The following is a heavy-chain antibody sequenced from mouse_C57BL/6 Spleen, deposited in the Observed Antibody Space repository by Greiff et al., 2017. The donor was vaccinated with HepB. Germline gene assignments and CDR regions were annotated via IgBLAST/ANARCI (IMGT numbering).Heavy chain of an antibody. J-gene: IGHJ2*01. CDR3: ARSGSSHNYFDY. V-gene: IGHV1-26*01. Sequence: QQSHGKSLEWIGDINPNNGGTSYNQKFKGKATLTVDKSSSTAYMELRSLTSEDSAVYYCARSGSSHNYFDYWGQGTTLTVSS. D-gene: IGHD1-1*01. CDR2: INPNNGGT.